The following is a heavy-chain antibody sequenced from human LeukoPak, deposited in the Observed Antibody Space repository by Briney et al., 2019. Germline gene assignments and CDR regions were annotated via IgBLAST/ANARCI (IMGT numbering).Heavy chain of an antibody. D-gene: IGHD2-15*01. CDR1: GGSFSGYY. J-gene: IGHJ4*02. CDR2: INHSGST. Sequence: PSETLSLTCAVYGGSFSGYYWSLIRQPPGKGLEWIGEINHSGSTNYNPSLKSRVTISVDTSKNQFSLKLSSVTAADTAVYYCARVPKKYCSGGSCGGYWGQGTLVTVSS. CDR3: ARVPKKYCSGGSCGGY. V-gene: IGHV4-34*01.